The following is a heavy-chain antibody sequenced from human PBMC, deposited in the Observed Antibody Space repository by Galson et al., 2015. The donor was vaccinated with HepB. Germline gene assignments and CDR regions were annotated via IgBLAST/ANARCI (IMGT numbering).Heavy chain of an antibody. CDR1: GYTFTSYD. CDR3: ARGQHIVVVVASNAFDI. CDR2: MNPNSGNT. J-gene: IGHJ3*02. V-gene: IGHV1-8*01. D-gene: IGHD2-15*01. Sequence: SVKVSCKASGYTFTSYDINWVRQATGQGLEWMGWMNPNSGNTGYAQKFQGRVTMTRNTSISTAYMELSSLRSEDTAVYYCARGQHIVVVVASNAFDIWGQGTMVTVSS.